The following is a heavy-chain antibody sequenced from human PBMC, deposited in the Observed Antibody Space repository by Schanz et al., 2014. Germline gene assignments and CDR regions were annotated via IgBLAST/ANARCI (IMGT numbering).Heavy chain of an antibody. CDR3: GRAGTGMAGWYFEL. CDR1: GFNFSDYA. V-gene: IGHV3-7*01. D-gene: IGHD5-18*01. CDR2: IKKDGSEK. Sequence: EVQLVASGGGLVQPGGSLRLSCTASGFNFSDYAMCWVRQVPGKGLEWVANIKKDGSEKYYVDSVKGRFTISRDNSKNTLFLQMSSLRVDDMAVYYCGRAGTGMAGWYFELWGHGTLVTVSS. J-gene: IGHJ2*01.